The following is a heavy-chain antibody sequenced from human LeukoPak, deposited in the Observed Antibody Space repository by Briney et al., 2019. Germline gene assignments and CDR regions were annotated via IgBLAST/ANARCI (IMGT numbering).Heavy chain of an antibody. CDR2: TYPGNSNT. V-gene: IGHV5-51*01. CDR1: GYTFTNYW. Sequence: GESLKISCKGSGYTFTNYWIAWLRQMPEKGLEWMAITYPGNSNTSNTPSFQGQVTITADKSISTAYLQWRSLMASDTAMYYCARHNMISGVGAAELDYWGQGTLVTVSS. CDR3: ARHNMISGVGAAELDY. J-gene: IGHJ4*02. D-gene: IGHD3-22*01.